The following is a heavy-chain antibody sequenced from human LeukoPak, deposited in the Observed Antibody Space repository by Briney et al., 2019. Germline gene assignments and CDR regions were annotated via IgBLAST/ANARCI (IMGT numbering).Heavy chain of an antibody. CDR1: GFTFSSYG. Sequence: GGSLRLSCAASGFTFSSYGMHWVRQAPGNGLEWVAVISYDGSNKYYADSVKGRFTIPRDNSKNTLYLQMNSLRAEDTAVYYCARGFGRYLPPGNDAFDIWGLGTMVTVSS. J-gene: IGHJ3*02. CDR3: ARGFGRYLPPGNDAFDI. CDR2: ISYDGSNK. D-gene: IGHD3-9*01. V-gene: IGHV3-30*03.